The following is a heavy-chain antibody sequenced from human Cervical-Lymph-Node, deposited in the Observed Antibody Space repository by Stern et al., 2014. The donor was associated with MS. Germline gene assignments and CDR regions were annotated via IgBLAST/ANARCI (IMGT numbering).Heavy chain of an antibody. V-gene: IGHV1-18*01. CDR1: GYTFTSYG. D-gene: IGHD2-15*01. CDR3: ARGLLGSENAFDI. Sequence: VHLEESGAAVKKPGASVKVSCTSSGYTFTSYGISLVRQAPAQGLEWVGSIIAYNGNTNYAQKLQGRVTMTTDTSTSTAYMELRSLRSDDTAVYYCARGLLGSENAFDIWGQGTMVTVSS. J-gene: IGHJ3*02. CDR2: IIAYNGNT.